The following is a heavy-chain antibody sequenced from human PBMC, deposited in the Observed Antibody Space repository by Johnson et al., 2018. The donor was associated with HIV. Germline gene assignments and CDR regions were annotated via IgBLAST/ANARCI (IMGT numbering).Heavy chain of an antibody. J-gene: IGHJ3*02. CDR1: GFTFSSYA. CDR2: ISYDGSYK. V-gene: IGHV3-30*04. Sequence: VQLVESGGGVVQPGRSLRLSCAASGFTFSSYAMHWVRQAPGKGLEWVAVISYDGSYKYYADSVKGRFTISRDNSKNTLYLQMNSLRAEDTAVYYCAKGIAARTDAFDIWGQRTMVTVSS. CDR3: AKGIAARTDAFDI. D-gene: IGHD6-6*01.